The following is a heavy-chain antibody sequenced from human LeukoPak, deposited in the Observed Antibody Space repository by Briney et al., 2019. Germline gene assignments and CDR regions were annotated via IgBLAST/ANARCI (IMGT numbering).Heavy chain of an antibody. CDR1: GITFSSHA. CDR2: ISGSGGHT. J-gene: IGHJ6*03. CDR3: AKGGVATMRDGYNYYYYYMEV. D-gene: IGHD5-24*01. V-gene: IGHV3-23*01. Sequence: GGSLRLSCATSGITFSSHAMSWVRQAPGKGLEWVSLISGSGGHTYYGDSVKGRFTISRDNSKNTFYLQMNSLRDDDTAVYYCAKGGVATMRDGYNYYYYYMEVWGKGTTVTVSS.